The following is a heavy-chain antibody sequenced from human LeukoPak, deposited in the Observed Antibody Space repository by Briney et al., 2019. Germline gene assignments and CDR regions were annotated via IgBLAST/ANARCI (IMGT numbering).Heavy chain of an antibody. V-gene: IGHV1-2*02. Sequence: GASVKVSCKASGYTFTGYYMHWVRQAPGQGLEWMGWINPNSGGTNYAQKFQGRVTMTRDTSISTAYMELSRLRSDDTAVYYCARDPSKVPAAINFDYWGQGTLVTVSS. CDR2: INPNSGGT. J-gene: IGHJ4*02. CDR1: GYTFTGYY. CDR3: ARDPSKVPAAINFDY. D-gene: IGHD2-2*02.